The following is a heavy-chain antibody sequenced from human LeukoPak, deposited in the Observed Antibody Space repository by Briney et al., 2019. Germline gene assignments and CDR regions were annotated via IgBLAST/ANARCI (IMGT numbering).Heavy chain of an antibody. CDR3: AKDMATTLGDYERGAFDI. Sequence: PGGSLRLSCAASGFTFSSYGMHWVRQAPGKGLEWVAVISYDGSNKYYADSVKGRFTISRDNSKNTLYLQMNSLRAEDTAVYYCAKDMATTLGDYERGAFDIWGQGTMVTVSS. D-gene: IGHD4-17*01. CDR1: GFTFSSYG. V-gene: IGHV3-30*18. CDR2: ISYDGSNK. J-gene: IGHJ3*02.